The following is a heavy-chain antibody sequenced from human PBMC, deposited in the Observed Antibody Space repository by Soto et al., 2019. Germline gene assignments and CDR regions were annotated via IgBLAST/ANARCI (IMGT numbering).Heavy chain of an antibody. J-gene: IGHJ6*02. V-gene: IGHV3-23*01. Sequence: DVQLLESGGHLVQPGGSLRLSCAASGFTFSSYAMSWVRQAPGKGLEWVSSVSAGGDMTYYSDSVKGRFTISRDNSNNALFLQMNSLRIEDTAIDYCARGDRVGSGAPASYYYSGLDVWGQGATVTVS. CDR1: GFTFSSYA. D-gene: IGHD3-10*01. CDR3: ARGDRVGSGAPASYYYSGLDV. CDR2: VSAGGDMT.